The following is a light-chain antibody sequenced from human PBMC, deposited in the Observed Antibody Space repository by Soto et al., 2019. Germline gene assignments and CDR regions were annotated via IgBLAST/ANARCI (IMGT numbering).Light chain of an antibody. CDR3: QQANNFPLT. CDR2: TAS. CDR1: QDISRW. J-gene: IGKJ4*01. V-gene: IGKV1D-12*01. Sequence: DIQMTQSPSSVSASVGDRVTITCRASQDISRWLAWYQVKPGKAPKLLIHTASNLQSGVPSRFSGSASGTDFTLTISSLQPEDSATYYCQQANNFPLTFGGGTKVQIK.